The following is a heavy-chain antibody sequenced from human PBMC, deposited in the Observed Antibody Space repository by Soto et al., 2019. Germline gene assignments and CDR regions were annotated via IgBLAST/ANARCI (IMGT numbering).Heavy chain of an antibody. Sequence: SETLSLTCTVSGGSITNANYYWSWVRQPPGKGPEWIGNIYYTGSSYSHPSLKSRVTLSVDTSRNQFSLKLSSVTAADTAVYYCARLRDYYGSGTRNFFPTFDPWGQGTLVTVSS. CDR2: IYYTGSS. CDR3: ARLRDYYGSGTRNFFPTFDP. J-gene: IGHJ5*02. CDR1: GGSITNANYY. D-gene: IGHD3-10*01. V-gene: IGHV4-39*01.